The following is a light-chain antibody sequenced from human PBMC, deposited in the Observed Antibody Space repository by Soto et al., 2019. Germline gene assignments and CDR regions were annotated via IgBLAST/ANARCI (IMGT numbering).Light chain of an antibody. Sequence: DIQMTQSPSSLAASVGDRVTITCRASQLISSWLVWYQQKPGHAPKLLLYAASNLQSGVPSRFSDSASGTEFTLTISSLQPEDFATYYCQQASTFPFTFGGGTEVQIK. J-gene: IGKJ4*01. CDR2: AAS. V-gene: IGKV1-12*01. CDR1: QLISSW. CDR3: QQASTFPFT.